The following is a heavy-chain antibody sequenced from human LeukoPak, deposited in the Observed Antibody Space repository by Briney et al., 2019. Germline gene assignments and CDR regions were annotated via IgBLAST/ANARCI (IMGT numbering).Heavy chain of an antibody. CDR2: IWYDGSNK. CDR1: GFTFSSYG. V-gene: IGHV3-33*06. CDR3: AKGHYYGSGSLDY. J-gene: IGHJ4*02. Sequence: PGGSLRLSCAASGFTFSSYGMHWVRQAPGKGLEWVAVIWYDGSNKYYADSVKGRFSISRDNSKNTLYVQMNSLRAEDTAVYYCAKGHYYGSGSLDYWGQGTLVTVSS. D-gene: IGHD3-10*01.